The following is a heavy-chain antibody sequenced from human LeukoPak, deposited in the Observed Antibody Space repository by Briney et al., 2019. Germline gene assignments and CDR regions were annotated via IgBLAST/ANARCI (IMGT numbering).Heavy chain of an antibody. J-gene: IGHJ4*02. CDR1: GGTFSSYA. CDR3: ARDLKMGYSSGRYSWGTGSSNDY. Sequence: SVKVSCKASGGTFSSYAISWVRQAPGQGLEWMGGIIPIFGTANYAQKFQGRVTITADKSTSTAYMELSSLRSEDTAVYYCARDLKMGYSSGRYSWGTGSSNDYWGQGTLVTVSS. D-gene: IGHD6-19*01. V-gene: IGHV1-69*06. CDR2: IIPIFGTA.